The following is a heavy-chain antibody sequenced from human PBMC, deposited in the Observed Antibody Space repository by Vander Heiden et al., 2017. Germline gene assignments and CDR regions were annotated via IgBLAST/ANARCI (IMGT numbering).Heavy chain of an antibody. CDR3: ARAGSDIAVAGPFDF. D-gene: IGHD6-19*01. Sequence: QVQLVESGGGVVQSGRSLRLSCAASGFTFKTYGMHWVRQAPGKVLEWLAIIWYDGNTKDYADSVKGRFTISRDNSKNTLYLEMSSLRVEDTAIYYCARAGSDIAVAGPFDFWGQGTLVTVSS. CDR1: GFTFKTYG. V-gene: IGHV3-33*01. J-gene: IGHJ4*02. CDR2: IWYDGNTK.